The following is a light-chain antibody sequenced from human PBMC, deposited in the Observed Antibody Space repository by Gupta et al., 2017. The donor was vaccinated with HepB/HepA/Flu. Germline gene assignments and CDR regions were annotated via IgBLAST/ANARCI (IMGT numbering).Light chain of an antibody. CDR1: SGYSHYS. V-gene: IGLV4-60*03. Sequence: QLMVTQQSSPSPPLGSPVTLTCPLSSGYSHYSIGWHQQQPGKAPRFLMKVESSGRYNKGSGIPDRFSGSSSGAARYLTISNLQSEDEADYYCETWDSNIRVFGGGTKLTVL. J-gene: IGLJ2*01. CDR2: VESSGRY. CDR3: ETWDSNIRV.